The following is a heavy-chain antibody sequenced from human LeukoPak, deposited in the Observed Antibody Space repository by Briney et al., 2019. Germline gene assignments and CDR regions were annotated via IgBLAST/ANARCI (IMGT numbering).Heavy chain of an antibody. J-gene: IGHJ4*02. CDR1: GYTFTGYY. CDR2: INANNGDT. D-gene: IGHD3-10*01. CDR3: ARIPAITMVRGVRPFDY. V-gene: IGHV1-2*06. Sequence: GASVRVSCKASGYTFTGYYLHWVRQAPGQGLEWMGRINANNGDTTYAQKFQGRVTMTRDTSITTAYMELSRLRSDDTAVYYCARIPAITMVRGVRPFDYWGQGTLVTVSS.